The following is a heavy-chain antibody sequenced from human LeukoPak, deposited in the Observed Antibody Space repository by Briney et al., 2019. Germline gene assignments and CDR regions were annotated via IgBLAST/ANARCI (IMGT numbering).Heavy chain of an antibody. D-gene: IGHD6-13*01. CDR3: ASRAGYTGSWSAFDY. J-gene: IGHJ4*02. Sequence: GGSLRLSCTASTLTLNNYWMSWVRQAPGEGLEWVANIKQDGSEKYHVDSVKGRFTISRDNAKNSLYLQMNSLRAEDTAVYYCASRAGYTGSWSAFDYWGQGTPVTVSS. V-gene: IGHV3-7*05. CDR1: TLTLNNYW. CDR2: IKQDGSEK.